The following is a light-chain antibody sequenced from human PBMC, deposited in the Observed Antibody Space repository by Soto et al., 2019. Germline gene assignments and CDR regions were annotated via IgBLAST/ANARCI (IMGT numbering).Light chain of an antibody. Sequence: DIQMTQSPSSLSASVGDRVTITCQASQDISNYLNWYQQKPGKAPKLLIYDASNLETGVPSRFSGSGSGTDFTFTISSLQPEDIATYYCQQYDTSRALTFGGGTKVEIK. CDR3: QQYDTSRALT. V-gene: IGKV1-33*01. CDR2: DAS. J-gene: IGKJ4*01. CDR1: QDISNY.